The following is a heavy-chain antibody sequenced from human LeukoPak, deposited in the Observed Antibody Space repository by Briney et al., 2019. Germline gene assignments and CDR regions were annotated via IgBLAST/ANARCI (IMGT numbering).Heavy chain of an antibody. CDR1: GYTFTDYY. J-gene: IGHJ4*01. CDR3: ALEVYYSDNSAFDY. D-gene: IGHD4-11*01. CDR2: MDPKSGET. V-gene: IGHV1-2*02. Sequence: GASVKVSCKASGYTFTDYYIHWVRQAPGQGLEWMGWMDPKSGETNHAQRFQGRVIMTRDTSITTAYMELSRLRSDDTAVYYCALEVYYSDNSAFDYWGQGTLDTVSS.